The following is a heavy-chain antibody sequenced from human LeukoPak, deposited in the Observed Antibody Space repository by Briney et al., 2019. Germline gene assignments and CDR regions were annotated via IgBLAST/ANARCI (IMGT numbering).Heavy chain of an antibody. Sequence: PGGSLRLSCAASGFTFSSYALSWVRQAPGKGLVWVSRINSDGSSTSYADSVKGRFTTSRDNAKNTLYLQMNSPRVEDTAVYYCARGRYSYFDYWGQGTLVTVSS. D-gene: IGHD5-18*01. J-gene: IGHJ4*02. V-gene: IGHV3-74*01. CDR1: GFTFSSYA. CDR3: ARGRYSYFDY. CDR2: INSDGSST.